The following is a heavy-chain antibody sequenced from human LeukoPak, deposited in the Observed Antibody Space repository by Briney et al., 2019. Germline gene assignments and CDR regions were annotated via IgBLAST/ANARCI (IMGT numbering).Heavy chain of an antibody. CDR3: AKDPGGYGDYEGAFDY. Sequence: GGSLRLSCAASGFTFSNYVMSWVRQAPGKGLEWVAAISGSDGRTYFTDSVKGRFTVSRDNSKNTLYLQMNNLRAEDMAVYYCAKDPGGYGDYEGAFDYWGQGTLVTVSS. CDR2: ISGSDGRT. J-gene: IGHJ4*02. D-gene: IGHD4-17*01. CDR1: GFTFSNYV. V-gene: IGHV3-23*01.